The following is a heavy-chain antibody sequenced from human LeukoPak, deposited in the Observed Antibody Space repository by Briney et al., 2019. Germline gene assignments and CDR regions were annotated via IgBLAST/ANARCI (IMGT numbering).Heavy chain of an antibody. V-gene: IGHV1-2*02. CDR1: GYTFTGYY. D-gene: IGHD3-22*01. CDR3: AREDYYDSGSSDY. CDR2: INPNSGGT. Sequence: ASVKVSCKASGYTFTGYYMHWVRQAPGHGLEWMGWINPNSGGTNYAQKFQGRVTITRNTSISTAYMELSSLRSEDTAIYYCAREDYYDSGSSDYWGQGTLVTVSS. J-gene: IGHJ4*02.